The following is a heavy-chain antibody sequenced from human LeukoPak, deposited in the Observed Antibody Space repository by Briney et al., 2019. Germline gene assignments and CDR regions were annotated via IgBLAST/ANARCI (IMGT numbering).Heavy chain of an antibody. J-gene: IGHJ5*02. D-gene: IGHD4-11*01. CDR2: IYHSGST. V-gene: IGHV4-38-2*02. Sequence: SETLSLTCTVSGYSISSGYYWGWIRQPPGKGLEWIGSIYHSGSTYYNPSLKSRVTISVDTSKNQFSLKLSSVTAADTAVYYCARDLSMTTVWWFDPWGQGTLVTVSS. CDR1: GYSISSGYY. CDR3: ARDLSMTTVWWFDP.